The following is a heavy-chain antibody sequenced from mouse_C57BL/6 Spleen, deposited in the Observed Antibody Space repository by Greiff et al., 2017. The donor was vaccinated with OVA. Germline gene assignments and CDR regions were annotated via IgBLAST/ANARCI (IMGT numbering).Heavy chain of an antibody. J-gene: IGHJ2*01. D-gene: IGHD1-1*01. CDR2: INPSSGYT. CDR1: GYTFTSYW. V-gene: IGHV1-7*01. CDR3: TRGTVVERYFGY. Sequence: QVQLQQSGAELAKPGASVKLSCKASGYTFTSYWMHWVKQRPGQGLEWIGYINPSSGYTKYNQKFKDKATLTADKSSSTAYMQLSGLTYEDSAVYYCTRGTVVERYFGYWGQGTTLTVSS.